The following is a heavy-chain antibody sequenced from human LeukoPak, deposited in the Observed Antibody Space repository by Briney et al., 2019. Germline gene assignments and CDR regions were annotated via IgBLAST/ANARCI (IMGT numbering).Heavy chain of an antibody. CDR2: ISWNGAAT. CDR3: AKVARNSSWPYFEH. CDR1: GFPLDDHS. Sequence: GGSLRLSCAASGFPLDDHSIYGVRQPPGKGLEWVSLISWNGAATYYADSVRGRFTVSRDNSRKSTFMEMNSLITEDSAMYYCAKVARNSSWPYFEHWGQGTLVTVSS. D-gene: IGHD3-9*01. V-gene: IGHV3-43*01. J-gene: IGHJ1*01.